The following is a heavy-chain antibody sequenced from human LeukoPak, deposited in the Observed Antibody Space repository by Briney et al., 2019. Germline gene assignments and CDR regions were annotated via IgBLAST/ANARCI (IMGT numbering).Heavy chain of an antibody. V-gene: IGHV3-7*03. J-gene: IGHJ4*02. CDR1: GFTFGKYW. D-gene: IGHD3-3*01. CDR3: ARDQYDTWSRRGNFDS. CDR2: IKLNGSEK. Sequence: GGSLRLSCVASGFTFGKYWMSWVRQAPGKGLEWVANIKLNGSEKNYVDSVKGRFTISRDNTKNSLYLQMNSLRAEDTAVFYCARDQYDTWSRRGNFDSWGQGTLVIVSS.